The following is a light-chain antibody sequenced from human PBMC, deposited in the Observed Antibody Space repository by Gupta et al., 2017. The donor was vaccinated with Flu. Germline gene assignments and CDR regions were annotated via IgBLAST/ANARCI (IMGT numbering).Light chain of an antibody. J-gene: IGLJ1*01. CDR2: KDS. CDR3: QSADSSGTYYV. Sequence: YELTQSPLVSVPSGQTATITCAGDALPKEYAYWYQQKPGQAPVLVIYKDSERPPGIPERFSGASSGTTVTLTISGVQAEDEADYYCQSADSSGTYYVFGTGTKVTVL. CDR1: ALPKEY. V-gene: IGLV3-25*02.